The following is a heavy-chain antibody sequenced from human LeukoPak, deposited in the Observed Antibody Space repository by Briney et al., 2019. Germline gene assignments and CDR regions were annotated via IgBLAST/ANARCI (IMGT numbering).Heavy chain of an antibody. CDR1: GFTFSSYA. D-gene: IGHD5-18*01. Sequence: PGGSLRLSCAASGFTFSSYAMSWVRQAPGKGLEWVSAISGSGGSTYYADSVKGRFTISRDNAKNSLYLQMNSLRAEDTAVYYCARDPDTAMVTYDYWGQGTLVTVSS. CDR3: ARDPDTAMVTYDY. J-gene: IGHJ4*02. V-gene: IGHV3-23*01. CDR2: ISGSGGST.